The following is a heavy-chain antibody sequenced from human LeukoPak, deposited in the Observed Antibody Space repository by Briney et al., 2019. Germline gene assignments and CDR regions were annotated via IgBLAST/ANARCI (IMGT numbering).Heavy chain of an antibody. V-gene: IGHV1-69*13. Sequence: SVKVSCKASGGTFSSYAISWVRQAPGQGLEWMGGIIPIFGTANYAQKFQGRVTITADESTSTAYMELSSLRSEDTAVYYCARDSKDALVAAARAFDIWGQGTMVTVSS. CDR1: GGTFSSYA. D-gene: IGHD5-12*01. CDR2: IIPIFGTA. CDR3: ARDSKDALVAAARAFDI. J-gene: IGHJ3*02.